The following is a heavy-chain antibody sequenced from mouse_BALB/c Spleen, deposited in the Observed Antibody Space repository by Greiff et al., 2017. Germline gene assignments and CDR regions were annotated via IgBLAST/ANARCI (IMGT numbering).Heavy chain of an antibody. J-gene: IGHJ2*01. CDR3: SLTGTSDY. CDR1: GFNIKDYY. D-gene: IGHD4-1*01. CDR2: IDPENGDT. Sequence: VQLQQSGAELVRPGASVKLSCTASGFNIKDYYMHWVKQRPEQGLEWIGWIDPENGDTEYAPKFQGKATMTADTSSNTAYLQLSSLTSEDTAVYYCSLTGTSDYWAQGTTLTVSS. V-gene: IGHV14-4*02.